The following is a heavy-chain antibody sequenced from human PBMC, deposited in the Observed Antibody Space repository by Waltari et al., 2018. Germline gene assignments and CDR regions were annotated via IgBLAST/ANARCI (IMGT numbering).Heavy chain of an antibody. J-gene: IGHJ6*03. V-gene: IGHV3-23*04. CDR1: GFTFSSYA. D-gene: IGHD3-10*01. Sequence: EVQLVESGGGLVQSGGSLRLSCAASGFTFSSYAMSWVRQAPGKGLEWVSAISGSGGSTYYADSVKGRFTISRDNSKNTLYLQMNSLRAEDTAVYYCAKTSGGDYYYYYYMDVWGKGTTVTVSS. CDR2: ISGSGGST. CDR3: AKTSGGDYYYYYYMDV.